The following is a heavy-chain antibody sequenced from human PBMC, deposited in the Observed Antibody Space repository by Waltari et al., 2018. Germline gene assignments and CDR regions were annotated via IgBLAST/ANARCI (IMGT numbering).Heavy chain of an antibody. CDR3: ARLPEGDAFDI. CDR1: GFTFSSYG. J-gene: IGHJ3*02. V-gene: IGHV3-33*01. CDR2: IWDDGINK. Sequence: QVQLVESGGGVVQPGRSLRLSCAASGFTFSSYGMHWVRQAPGKGLEWVAVIWDDGINKYYADSVKGRFTMSRDNSKNMLYLQMNSLRAEDTAVYYCARLPEGDAFDIWGQGTMVTVSS.